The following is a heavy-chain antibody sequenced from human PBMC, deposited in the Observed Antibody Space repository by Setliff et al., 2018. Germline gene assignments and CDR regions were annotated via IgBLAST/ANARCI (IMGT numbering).Heavy chain of an antibody. J-gene: IGHJ4*02. V-gene: IGHV4-34*10. CDR2: INQSGNT. Sequence: SETLSLTCTVYGGSFSDYYWGWIRQSPGKRPEWIAEINQSGNTNYNPSLNSRXXXSVXXXXXXXXXXXFSVTAADTAVYYCRFWSSYYKNDYWAQGTLVTVSS. D-gene: IGHD3-3*01. CDR3: RFWSSYYKNDY. CDR1: GGSFSDYY.